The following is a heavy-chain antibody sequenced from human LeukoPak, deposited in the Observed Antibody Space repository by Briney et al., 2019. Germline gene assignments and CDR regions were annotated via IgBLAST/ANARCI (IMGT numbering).Heavy chain of an antibody. CDR3: AAYNWNYDDY. D-gene: IGHD1-7*01. V-gene: IGHV4-59*01. J-gene: IGHJ4*02. Sequence: SETLSLTCTVSGGSISPYYWSWIRQPPGKGLEWIGYIYYSGSTNYNPSLKSRVTISVDTSKNQFSLKLSSVTAADTAVYYCAAYNWNYDDYWGQGTLVTVSS. CDR2: IYYSGST. CDR1: GGSISPYY.